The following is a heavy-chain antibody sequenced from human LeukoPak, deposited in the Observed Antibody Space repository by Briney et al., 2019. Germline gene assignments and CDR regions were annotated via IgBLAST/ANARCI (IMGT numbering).Heavy chain of an antibody. D-gene: IGHD2-21*01. CDR2: IYPDDSDT. CDR3: ARHGRRYCGGDCYDNWFDP. J-gene: IGHJ5*02. CDR1: GYSFTSYW. V-gene: IGHV5-51*01. Sequence: GESLKISCKGSGYSFTSYWIGWVRQMPGKGLEWMGIIYPDDSDTRYSPSFQGQVTISADKSISTAYLQWSSLKASDTAMYYCARHGRRYCGGDCYDNWFDPWGQGTLVTVSS.